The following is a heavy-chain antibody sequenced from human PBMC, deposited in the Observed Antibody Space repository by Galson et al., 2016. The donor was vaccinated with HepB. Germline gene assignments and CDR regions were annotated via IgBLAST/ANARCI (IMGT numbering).Heavy chain of an antibody. CDR2: ISKDGSNK. V-gene: IGHV3-30-3*01. D-gene: IGHD3-22*01. CDR1: GFTFSSYA. Sequence: SLRLSCAASGFTFSSYAMHWVRQAPGKGLEWVAFISKDGSNKYYADSVKGRFTISRDKSKNTLYLQINSLRAEDTSIYYCARDPAPSLFPMIVAKDGFDIWGQGTMVTVSS. J-gene: IGHJ3*02. CDR3: ARDPAPSLFPMIVAKDGFDI.